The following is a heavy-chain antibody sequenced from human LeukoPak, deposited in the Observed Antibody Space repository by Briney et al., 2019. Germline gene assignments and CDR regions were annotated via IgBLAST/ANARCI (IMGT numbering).Heavy chain of an antibody. CDR1: GFTFNSNW. J-gene: IGHJ4*02. D-gene: IGHD5-24*01. CDR3: ARGLGDGYNN. CDR2: INGDGETT. V-gene: IGHV3-74*01. Sequence: GGSLRLSCAASGFTFNSNWMQWVRQAPGKGLVWVSGINGDGETTRYADSVKGRFTISRDNAKNTLYLQMNSLRVDDTAVYYCARGLGDGYNNWGQGTLVTVSS.